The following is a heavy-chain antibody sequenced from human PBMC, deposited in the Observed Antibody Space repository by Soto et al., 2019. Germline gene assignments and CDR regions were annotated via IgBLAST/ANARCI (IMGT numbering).Heavy chain of an antibody. J-gene: IGHJ5*01. CDR3: AKKGDYSSGKINLYYS. CDR2: VDHSGRT. D-gene: IGHD3-10*01. CDR1: GYSINSDYY. V-gene: IGHV4-38-2*01. Sequence: SETLSLTCAVSGYSINSDYYWGWIRQPPGKGLEWIGSVDHSGRTYYSPSLSSRLTILIYTSKNQCSLRLTSLTAADTAMSSCAKKGDYSSGKINLYYSRGPGTLVTVSS.